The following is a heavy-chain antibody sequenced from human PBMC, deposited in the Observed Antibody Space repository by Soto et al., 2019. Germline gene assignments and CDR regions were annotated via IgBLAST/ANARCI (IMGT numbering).Heavy chain of an antibody. CDR2: MNPNSGNT. CDR1: GYTFTSYD. Sequence: ASVKVSCKASGYTFTSYDINWVRQATGQGLEWMGWMNPNSGNTGYAQKFQGRVTMTRNTSISTAYMELSSLRSEDTAVDYCAREGLRRRGGGSGSYDSWFDHWGQGTLVTVSS. V-gene: IGHV1-8*01. CDR3: AREGLRRRGGGSGSYDSWFDH. D-gene: IGHD3-10*01. J-gene: IGHJ5*02.